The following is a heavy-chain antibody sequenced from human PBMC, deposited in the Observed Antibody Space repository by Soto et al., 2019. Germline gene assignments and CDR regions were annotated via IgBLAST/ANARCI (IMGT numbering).Heavy chain of an antibody. CDR2: ISAYTGNT. CDR1: GYTFANYG. D-gene: IGHD5-18*01. V-gene: IGHV1-18*01. Sequence: GASVKVSCKASGYTFANYGLGWARQAPGQGLEWVGWISAYTGNTNFAQKLQGRVTMTTDTSASTAYLELRGLRSDDTAVYYCGRDQEYTYGEYYFDYWGQGTLVTVSS. J-gene: IGHJ4*02. CDR3: GRDQEYTYGEYYFDY.